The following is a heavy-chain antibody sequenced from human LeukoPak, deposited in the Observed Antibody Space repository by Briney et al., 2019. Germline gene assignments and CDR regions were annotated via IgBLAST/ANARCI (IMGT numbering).Heavy chain of an antibody. Sequence: SETLSLTCAVSGASINIYYWSWLRQPAGKGLEWIGRIYSSGTTNYNPSLKSRATMSVDTSKKQFSLKLSSVTAADTAVYYCASSGINSAYTAFDSWGQGTLVTVSS. CDR3: ASSGINSAYTAFDS. V-gene: IGHV4-4*07. D-gene: IGHD3-16*01. CDR2: IYSSGTT. CDR1: GASINIYY. J-gene: IGHJ4*02.